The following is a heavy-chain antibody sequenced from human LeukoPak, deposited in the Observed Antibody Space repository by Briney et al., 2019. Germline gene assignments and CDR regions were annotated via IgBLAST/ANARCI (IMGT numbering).Heavy chain of an antibody. J-gene: IGHJ4*02. D-gene: IGHD6-19*01. CDR1: GFTFSSYA. V-gene: IGHV3-23*01. Sequence: PGASLRLSCAASGFTFSSYAMSWVRQPPGKGLEWVAAISGSGGSTYYAGSVKGRFTISRDNSKNPLYLQMNSLRAGDTAVYYCAAGYSSGWYVGYFDYWGQGTLVTVSS. CDR2: ISGSGGST. CDR3: AAGYSSGWYVGYFDY.